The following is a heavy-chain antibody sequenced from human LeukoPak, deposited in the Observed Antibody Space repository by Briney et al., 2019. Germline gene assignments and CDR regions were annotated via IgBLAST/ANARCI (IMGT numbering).Heavy chain of an antibody. D-gene: IGHD5-12*01. CDR2: ISSSGSTI. Sequence: KPGGSLRLSCAASGFTFSNAWMSWVRQAPGKGLEWVSYISSSGSTIYYADSVKGRFTISRDNAKNSLYLQMNSLRAEDTAVYYCARVSVWWLRDYFDYWGQGTLVTVSS. J-gene: IGHJ4*02. V-gene: IGHV3-11*04. CDR3: ARVSVWWLRDYFDY. CDR1: GFTFSNAW.